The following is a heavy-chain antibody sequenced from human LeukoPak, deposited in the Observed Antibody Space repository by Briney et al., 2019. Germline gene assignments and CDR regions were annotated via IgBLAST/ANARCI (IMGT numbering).Heavy chain of an antibody. Sequence: GASVKVSCKASGYTFTSYYMHWVRQAPGQGLEWMGIINPSGGSTSYAQKFQGRVTMTRDTSTSTVYMELSSLRSEDTAVYYCARDAQIIAAAGNYYFDYWGQGTLVTVSS. D-gene: IGHD6-13*01. CDR3: ARDAQIIAAAGNYYFDY. V-gene: IGHV1-46*01. J-gene: IGHJ4*02. CDR2: INPSGGST. CDR1: GYTFTSYY.